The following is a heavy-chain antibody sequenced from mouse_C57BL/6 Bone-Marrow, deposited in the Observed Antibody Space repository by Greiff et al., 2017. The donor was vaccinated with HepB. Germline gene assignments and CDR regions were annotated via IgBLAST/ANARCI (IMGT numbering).Heavy chain of an antibody. J-gene: IGHJ3*01. Sequence: QVQLKESGPELVKPGASVKISCKASGYAFSSSWMNWVKQRPGKGLEWIGRIYPGDGDTNYNGKFKGKATLTADKSSSTAYMQLSSLTSEDSAVYFCARAGTAAYWGQGTLVTVSA. D-gene: IGHD4-1*01. CDR3: ARAGTAAY. CDR1: GYAFSSSW. CDR2: IYPGDGDT. V-gene: IGHV1-82*01.